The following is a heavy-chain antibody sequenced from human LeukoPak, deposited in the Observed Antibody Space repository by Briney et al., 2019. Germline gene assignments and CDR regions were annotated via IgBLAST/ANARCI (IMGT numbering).Heavy chain of an antibody. CDR2: ISGSGGST. D-gene: IGHD2-2*01. CDR3: AKDEDIVVVPAAEYFQH. J-gene: IGHJ1*01. Sequence: GGSLRLSCAASGFTFSSYAMSWFRQAPGKGLEWVSAISGSGGSTYYADSVKGRFTISRDNSKNTLYLQMNSLRAEDTAVYYCAKDEDIVVVPAAEYFQHWGQGTLVTVSS. CDR1: GFTFSSYA. V-gene: IGHV3-23*01.